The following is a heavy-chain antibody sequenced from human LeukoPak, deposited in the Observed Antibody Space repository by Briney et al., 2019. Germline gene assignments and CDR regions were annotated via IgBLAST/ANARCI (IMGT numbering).Heavy chain of an antibody. D-gene: IGHD6-19*01. Sequence: GGSLRLSCAASGFTFDDYGMSWVRQAPGKGLEWVSGISGSGDTTYYADSVKGRFTISRDNSKNTLHLQMNSLRAEDTAVYFCARRSGVAVAGAFDYWGQGTLVTVSS. CDR1: GFTFDDYG. V-gene: IGHV3-23*01. CDR3: ARRSGVAVAGAFDY. CDR2: ISGSGDTT. J-gene: IGHJ4*02.